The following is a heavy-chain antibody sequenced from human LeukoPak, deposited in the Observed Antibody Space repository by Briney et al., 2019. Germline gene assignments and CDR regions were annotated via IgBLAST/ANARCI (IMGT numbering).Heavy chain of an antibody. D-gene: IGHD1-1*01. V-gene: IGHV3-30*02. Sequence: GGSLRLSCAASGFTFSSCGIHWVRQAPGKGLEWVAFIRYDGSNKYHADSVKGRFTISRDNSKNTVYLQMNSLRAEDTAAYFCAKEYGYDYNYFYSMDVWGKGTTVTISS. CDR2: IRYDGSNK. CDR1: GFTFSSCG. J-gene: IGHJ6*03. CDR3: AKEYGYDYNYFYSMDV.